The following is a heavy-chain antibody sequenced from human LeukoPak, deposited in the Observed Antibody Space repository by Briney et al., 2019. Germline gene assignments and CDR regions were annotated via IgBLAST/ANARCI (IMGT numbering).Heavy chain of an antibody. CDR3: ARVRPQDGFDI. J-gene: IGHJ3*02. CDR2: IYPGDSDT. Sequence: GESLKISCKGSGDSFTTYWIGWVRQMPGKGREWMGIIYPGDSDTRYSSSFQGQVSISADKSISTAYLQWSSLKASDTAMYYCARVRPQDGFDIWGQGTMVTVSS. CDR1: GDSFTTYW. V-gene: IGHV5-51*01.